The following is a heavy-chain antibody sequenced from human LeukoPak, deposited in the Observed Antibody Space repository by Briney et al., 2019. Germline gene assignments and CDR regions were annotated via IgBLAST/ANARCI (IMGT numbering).Heavy chain of an antibody. J-gene: IGHJ4*02. Sequence: ASVKVSCKASGYTFTSYYMHWVRQAPGQGLEWMGIINPSGGSTSYAQKFQGRVTMTRDTSTSTVYMELSSLRSEDTAVYYCARDDSRYCSGGSRYSRQGYFDYWGQGTLVTVSS. D-gene: IGHD2-15*01. CDR1: GYTFTSYY. V-gene: IGHV1-46*01. CDR2: INPSGGST. CDR3: ARDDSRYCSGGSRYSRQGYFDY.